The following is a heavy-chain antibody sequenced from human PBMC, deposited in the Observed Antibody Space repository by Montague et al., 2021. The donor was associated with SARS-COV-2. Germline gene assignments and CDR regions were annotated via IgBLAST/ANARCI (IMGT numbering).Heavy chain of an antibody. CDR3: ARASSITIFGVVNQFDX. J-gene: IGHJ4*02. D-gene: IGHD3-3*01. Sequence: TLSLTCTVSGGSISSGGYYWSWIRQPPGKGLEWIGYIYYSGSTYYNPSLKSRVTISVDTSKNQFSLKLSSVTAADTAVYYCARASSITIFGVVNQFDXWGQGTLVTVSS. V-gene: IGHV4-31*03. CDR1: GGSISSGGYY. CDR2: IYYSGST.